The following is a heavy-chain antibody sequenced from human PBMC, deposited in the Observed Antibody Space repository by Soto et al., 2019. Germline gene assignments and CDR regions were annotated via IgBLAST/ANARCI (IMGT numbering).Heavy chain of an antibody. CDR1: GGSISSYY. D-gene: IGHD3-3*01. CDR2: IYYSGST. CDR3: ATDRGYDVWSGYLTLYGMAV. J-gene: IGHJ6*02. V-gene: IGHV4-59*01. Sequence: SETLSLTCTVSGGSISSYYWSWIRQPPGKGLEWIGYIYYSGSTNYNPSLKSRVTISVDTSKNQFSLKLSSVTAADTAVYYCATDRGYDVWSGYLTLYGMAVWGQGNTVTVYS.